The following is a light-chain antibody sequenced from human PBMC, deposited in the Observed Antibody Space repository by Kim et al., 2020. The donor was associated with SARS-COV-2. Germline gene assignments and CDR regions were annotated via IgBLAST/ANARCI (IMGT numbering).Light chain of an antibody. CDR2: KAS. CDR3: QQYDNY. V-gene: IGKV1-5*03. J-gene: IGKJ2*01. Sequence: STLSASVGDRVIITCRASQSNSMWLAWYQQKPGKAPKLRISKASSLQSGVPSRFSGSGSGTEFTLTISSLQPDDFGTYYCQQYDNYFGQGTKLEI. CDR1: QSNSMW.